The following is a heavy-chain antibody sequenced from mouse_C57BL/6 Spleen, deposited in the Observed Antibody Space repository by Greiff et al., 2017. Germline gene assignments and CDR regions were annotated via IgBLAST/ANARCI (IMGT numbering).Heavy chain of an antibody. Sequence: VQLQQSGAELARPGASVKLSCKASGYTFTSYGIRWVQQRTGQGLEWIGEIYPRGGNTYYNEKFKGKATLTADKSSSTAYMELRSLTSEDSAVYFCASSAQVYFDYWGQGTTLTVSA. J-gene: IGHJ2*01. D-gene: IGHD3-2*02. V-gene: IGHV1-81*01. CDR3: ASSAQVYFDY. CDR2: IYPRGGNT. CDR1: GYTFTSYG.